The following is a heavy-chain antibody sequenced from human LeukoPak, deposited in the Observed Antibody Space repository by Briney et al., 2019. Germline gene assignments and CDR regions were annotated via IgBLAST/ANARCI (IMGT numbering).Heavy chain of an antibody. Sequence: PSGTLSLTCTVSGGSFSSYSWSWIRQPPGKGLEWIGHFDFSGSTNYNPSLRNRVTISLDTPKNQVSLRLTSVTTADTAVYYCAGLGSSWYPWLDPWGQGTLVTVSP. V-gene: IGHV4-59*01. CDR1: GGSFSSYS. J-gene: IGHJ5*02. D-gene: IGHD6-13*01. CDR3: AGLGSSWYPWLDP. CDR2: FDFSGST.